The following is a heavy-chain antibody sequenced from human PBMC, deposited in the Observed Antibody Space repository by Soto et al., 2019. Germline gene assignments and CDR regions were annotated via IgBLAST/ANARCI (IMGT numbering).Heavy chain of an antibody. Sequence: PGESLKISCKGSGYSFTSYWIGWVCQMPGKGLEWMGIIYPGDSDTRYSPSFQGQVTISADKSISTAYLQWSSLKASDTAMYYCARHVYSNYDYYYYYYMDVWGKGTTVTVSS. CDR2: IYPGDSDT. D-gene: IGHD4-4*01. CDR3: ARHVYSNYDYYYYYYMDV. CDR1: GYSFTSYW. J-gene: IGHJ6*03. V-gene: IGHV5-51*01.